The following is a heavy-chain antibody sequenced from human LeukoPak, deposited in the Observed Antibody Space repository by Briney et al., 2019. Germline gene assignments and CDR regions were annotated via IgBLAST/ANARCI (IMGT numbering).Heavy chain of an antibody. D-gene: IGHD4-11*01. V-gene: IGHV1-3*01. CDR2: INAGNGDT. Sequence: ASVTVSCKASGYTFTSYAMHWVRQAPGQRLEWMGWINAGNGDTKYSQKFQGRVTITRDTSASTGYMELSSLRSEDTAVYYCGRDVRGMTTAYFDSWGQGTLVTVSS. J-gene: IGHJ4*02. CDR3: GRDVRGMTTAYFDS. CDR1: GYTFTSYA.